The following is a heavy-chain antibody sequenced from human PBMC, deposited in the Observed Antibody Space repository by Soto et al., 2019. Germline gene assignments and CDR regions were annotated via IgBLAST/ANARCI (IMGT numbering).Heavy chain of an antibody. CDR3: TRDDLQADDGAKWYFDL. CDR2: ISPYNGNT. J-gene: IGHJ2*01. D-gene: IGHD4-17*01. Sequence: QVQLVQSGVEVKMPGASVKVSCKGSGYTFNSYGISWVRQAPGQGLEWMGWISPYNGNTNSAPKLQGRVTMTTDTSTSTAYMELRSLRSDGTAVYYCTRDDLQADDGAKWYFDLWGRGTLVTVSS. CDR1: GYTFNSYG. V-gene: IGHV1-18*01.